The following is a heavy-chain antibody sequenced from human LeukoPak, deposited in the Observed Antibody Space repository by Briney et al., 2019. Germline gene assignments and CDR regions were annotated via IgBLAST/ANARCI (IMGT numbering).Heavy chain of an antibody. J-gene: IGHJ4*02. V-gene: IGHV3-30*02. CDR3: VLVPAAMVYYFDY. CDR1: GFTLSSYG. Sequence: GGSLRLSCAASGFTLSSYGMHWVRQTPGKGLEWVAFIRYDGSNKYYADSVKGRFTISRGNSKNTLYLQMNSLRAEDTAVYYCVLVPAAMVYYFDYWGQGTLVTVSS. CDR2: IRYDGSNK. D-gene: IGHD2-2*01.